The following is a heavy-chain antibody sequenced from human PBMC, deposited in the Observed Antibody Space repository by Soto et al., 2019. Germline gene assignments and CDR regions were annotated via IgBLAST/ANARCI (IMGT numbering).Heavy chain of an antibody. J-gene: IGHJ6*02. CDR3: ARDGSGCSSTSCYHYYYYGMDV. Sequence: GASVKVSCKASGYTFTSYGISWVRQAPGQGPEWMGWISAYNGNTNYAQKLQGRVTMTTDTSTSTAYMELRSLRSDDTAVYYCARDGSGCSSTSCYHYYYYGMDVWGQGTTVTVSS. D-gene: IGHD2-2*01. CDR1: GYTFTSYG. CDR2: ISAYNGNT. V-gene: IGHV1-18*04.